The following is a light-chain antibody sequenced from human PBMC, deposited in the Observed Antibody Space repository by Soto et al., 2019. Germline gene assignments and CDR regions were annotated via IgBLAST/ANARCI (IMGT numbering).Light chain of an antibody. V-gene: IGKV3-20*01. CDR1: QSVSSSY. J-gene: IGKJ2*01. Sequence: EIVLTQSPGTLSLSPGERATLSCRASQSVSSSYLAWYQQKPGQAPRLLIYGASSKATGIPDRFSGSGSGTDFTLTISGLDPEDFAVYYCQQYDSSPYTFGQGTKLEIK. CDR3: QQYDSSPYT. CDR2: GAS.